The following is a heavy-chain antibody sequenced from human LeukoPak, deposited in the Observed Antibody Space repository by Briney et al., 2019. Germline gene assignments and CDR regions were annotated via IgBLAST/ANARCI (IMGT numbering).Heavy chain of an antibody. D-gene: IGHD3-10*01. CDR2: IYYSGST. Sequence: SETLSLTCTVSGGSISSSSYYWGWIRQPPGKGLEWIGSIYYSGSTYYNPSLKSRVTISVDTSKNQFSLKLSSVTAADTAVYYCARERGYYYGSGSYFPYFDYWGQGTLVTVSS. CDR1: GGSISSSSYY. J-gene: IGHJ4*02. CDR3: ARERGYYYGSGSYFPYFDY. V-gene: IGHV4-39*07.